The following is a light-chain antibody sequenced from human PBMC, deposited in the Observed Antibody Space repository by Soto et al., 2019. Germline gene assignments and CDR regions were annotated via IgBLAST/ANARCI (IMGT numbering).Light chain of an antibody. V-gene: IGLV1-51*01. J-gene: IGLJ3*02. CDR3: GTWDSSLTSWV. CDR2: DNN. Sequence: QSVLTQPPSVSAAPGQRVSISCSGSDSNIGNNYISWYRQVPGTAPKVVIYDNNKHPSWIPDRFSASKSGTSSTLAITGLRSGAEAFYYCGTWDSSLTSWVFGGGTKLTVL. CDR1: DSNIGNNY.